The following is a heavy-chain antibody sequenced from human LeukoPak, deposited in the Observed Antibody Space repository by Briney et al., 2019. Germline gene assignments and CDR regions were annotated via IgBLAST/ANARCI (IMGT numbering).Heavy chain of an antibody. V-gene: IGHV3-30*02. Sequence: GGSLRLSCAASGFTFSSYGMHWVRQAPGKGLEWVAFIRYDGSNKYYADSVKGRFTISRDNSKNTLYLQMNSLRAEDTAVYYCAKGPDFWSGLIGAFDIWGQGTMVTVSS. CDR2: IRYDGSNK. D-gene: IGHD3-3*01. J-gene: IGHJ3*02. CDR3: AKGPDFWSGLIGAFDI. CDR1: GFTFSSYG.